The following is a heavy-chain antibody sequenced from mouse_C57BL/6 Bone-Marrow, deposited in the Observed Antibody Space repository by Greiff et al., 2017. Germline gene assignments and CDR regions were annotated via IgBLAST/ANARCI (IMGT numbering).Heavy chain of an antibody. CDR1: GFTFTDYY. CDR3: ARKNYWYFEV. J-gene: IGHJ1*03. Sequence: EVKLVESGGGLVQPGGSLSLSCAASGFTFTDYYMSWVRQPPGKALEWLGFIRNKANGYTTEYSASVKGRFTISRDNSQSILYLQMNALRAEDSATYYGARKNYWYFEVWGTGTTVTVSS. V-gene: IGHV7-3*01. CDR2: IRNKANGYTT.